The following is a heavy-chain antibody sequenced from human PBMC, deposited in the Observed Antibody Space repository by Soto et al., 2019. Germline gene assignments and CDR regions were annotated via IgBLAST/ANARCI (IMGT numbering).Heavy chain of an antibody. CDR3: ASGGPYTSWGCGGDCYPIYYYYGMDV. Sequence: GGSLRLSCAASGFTFSSYSMNWVRQAPGKGLEWVSSISSSSSYIYYADSVKGRFTISRDNAKNSLYLQMNSLRAEDTAVYYCASGGPYTSWGCGGDCYPIYYYYGMDVWGQGTTVTVSS. J-gene: IGHJ6*02. CDR2: ISSSSSYI. D-gene: IGHD2-21*02. CDR1: GFTFSSYS. V-gene: IGHV3-21*01.